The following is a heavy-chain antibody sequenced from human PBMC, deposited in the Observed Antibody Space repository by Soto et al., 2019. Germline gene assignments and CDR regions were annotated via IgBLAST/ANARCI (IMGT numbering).Heavy chain of an antibody. Sequence: SETLSLTCTVSRGSISSGTNYWAWIRQPPGKGLEWIANIYYSGSTFYNPSLKSRVTISLDTSKNQFSLKLRSVTAADTAVYYCARHAAGWYVDSWGQGTLVTVSS. J-gene: IGHJ4*02. CDR2: IYYSGST. CDR1: RGSISSGTNY. CDR3: ARHAAGWYVDS. D-gene: IGHD6-25*01. V-gene: IGHV4-39*01.